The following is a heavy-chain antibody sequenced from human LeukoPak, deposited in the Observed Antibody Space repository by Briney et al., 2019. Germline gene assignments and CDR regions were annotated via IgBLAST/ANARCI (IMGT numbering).Heavy chain of an antibody. Sequence: GGSLRLSCAASGFTFSTHWMHWVRQTPGKGLVWVSRISPDGSRTAYADSVKGRFTISRDNARDTLYLQLDSLGAEDTAVYYCARVSSLWSFDYWGQGTLVTVSS. D-gene: IGHD3-10*01. CDR3: ARVSSLWSFDY. CDR1: GFTFSTHW. CDR2: ISPDGSRT. J-gene: IGHJ4*02. V-gene: IGHV3-74*01.